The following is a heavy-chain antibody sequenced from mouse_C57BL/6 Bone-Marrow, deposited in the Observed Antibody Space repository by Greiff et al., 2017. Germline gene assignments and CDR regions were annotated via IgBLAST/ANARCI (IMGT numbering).Heavy chain of an antibody. CDR2: IDPSDSYT. J-gene: IGHJ4*01. V-gene: IGHV1-50*01. D-gene: IGHD1-1*01. Sequence: VQLQQPGAELVKPGASVKLSCKASGYTFTSYWMQWVKQRPGQGLEWIGEIDPSDSYTNYNQKFKGKATLTVDTSSSTAYMQLSSLTSEDSAVYYCASEYYGSYYYAMDYWGQGTSVPVSS. CDR1: GYTFTSYW. CDR3: ASEYYGSYYYAMDY.